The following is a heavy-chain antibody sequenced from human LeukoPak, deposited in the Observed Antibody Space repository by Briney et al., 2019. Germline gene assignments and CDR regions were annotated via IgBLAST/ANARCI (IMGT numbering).Heavy chain of an antibody. CDR1: GYIFSGYF. V-gene: IGHV1-2*02. CDR3: ARGQLLFYYYYGMDV. D-gene: IGHD2-2*01. Sequence: VASVTVSCKASGYIFSGYFIHWVRQAPGQGLEWMGWIDPHSGGTNSAQKFQGRVTLTRDTSISTAFMDLSSLRSDDTAMYYCARGQLLFYYYYGMDVWGQGTTVTVSS. CDR2: IDPHSGGT. J-gene: IGHJ6*02.